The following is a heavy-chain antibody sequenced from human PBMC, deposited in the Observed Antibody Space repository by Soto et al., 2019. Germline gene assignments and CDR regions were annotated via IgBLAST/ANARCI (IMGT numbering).Heavy chain of an antibody. D-gene: IGHD5-12*01. CDR1: GGSVSSNTAS. V-gene: IGHV6-1*01. Sequence: SQTLSLPCVISGGSVSSNTASWNWIRQSPSRGLEWLGRTYFRSKWYNDYAVSVKSRIIINPDTSNNQFSLQLNSVTPEDTAVYFCAKGDNLGPKTGYAFDPWGQGIMVTVSS. CDR3: AKGDNLGPKTGYAFDP. CDR2: TYFRSKWYN. J-gene: IGHJ5*02.